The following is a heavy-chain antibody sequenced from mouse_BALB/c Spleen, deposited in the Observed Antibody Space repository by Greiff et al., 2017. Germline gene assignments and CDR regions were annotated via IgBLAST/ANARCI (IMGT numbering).Heavy chain of an antibody. CDR2: INSDGGST. V-gene: IGHV5-2*01. J-gene: IGHJ4*01. CDR3: SRHEGNYAMDY. CDR1: EYEFPSHD. Sequence: EVQVVESGGGLVQPGESLKLSCESNEYEFPSHDMSWVRKTPEQRLELVAAINSDGGSTYYPDTMERRSIISRDNTKKTLYLQMSSLRSEDTALFYCSRHEGNYAMDYWGQGTSVTVSS.